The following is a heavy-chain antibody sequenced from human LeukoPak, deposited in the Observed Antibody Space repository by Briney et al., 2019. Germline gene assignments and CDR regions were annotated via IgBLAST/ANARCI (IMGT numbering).Heavy chain of an antibody. CDR2: ISGSGGST. D-gene: IGHD2-2*01. J-gene: IGHJ4*02. Sequence: GGSLRLSCAASGFTFSSYAMSWVRQAPGKGLEWVSAISGSGGSTYYADSVKGRFTISRDNSKNTLYLQMNSLRAEDTAVYYCAKGVCSSTSCYVVFDYWGQGTLVTVSS. CDR1: GFTFSSYA. CDR3: AKGVCSSTSCYVVFDY. V-gene: IGHV3-23*01.